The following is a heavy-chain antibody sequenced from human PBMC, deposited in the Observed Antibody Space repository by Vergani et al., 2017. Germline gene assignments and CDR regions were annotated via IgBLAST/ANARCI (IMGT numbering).Heavy chain of an antibody. Sequence: QLQLQESGPGLVKPSETLSLTCTVSGGSISSSSYYWGWIRQPPGKGLEWIGSIYTSGSTNYNPSLKSRVTISVDTSKSQFSLKLSAVTAADTAVYYCGYGDYFDYWGQGTLVTVSS. CDR2: IYTSGST. CDR1: GGSISSSSYY. V-gene: IGHV4-39*07. CDR3: GYGDYFDY. J-gene: IGHJ4*02. D-gene: IGHD5-18*01.